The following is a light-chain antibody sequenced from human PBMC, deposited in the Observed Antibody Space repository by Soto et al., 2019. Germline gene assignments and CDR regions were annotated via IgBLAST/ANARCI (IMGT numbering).Light chain of an antibody. Sequence: QSALTQPASVSGSPGQSITISCTGTSSDVGGYNYVSWYQQHPGKAPKLMIYDVTNRPSGVSSRFSGSKSGNTASLTISGLQDEDEADYYCTSYTSSNTYVFGSGTKVTVL. V-gene: IGLV2-14*03. CDR1: SSDVGGYNY. CDR2: DVT. J-gene: IGLJ1*01. CDR3: TSYTSSNTYV.